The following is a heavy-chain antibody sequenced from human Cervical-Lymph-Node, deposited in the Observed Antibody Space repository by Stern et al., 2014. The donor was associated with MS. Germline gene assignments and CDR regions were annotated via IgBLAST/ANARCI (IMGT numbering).Heavy chain of an antibody. Sequence: VQLVESGAEVKKPGASVKVSCKASGYTFTGYYMHWVRQAPGQGLEWMGRINPNSGGTNYAQKFQGRVTMTRDTSISTAYMELSRLRSDDTAVYYCARGAPTTVKGANWFDPWGQGTLVTVSS. CDR2: INPNSGGT. D-gene: IGHD4-17*01. V-gene: IGHV1-2*06. J-gene: IGHJ5*02. CDR1: GYTFTGYY. CDR3: ARGAPTTVKGANWFDP.